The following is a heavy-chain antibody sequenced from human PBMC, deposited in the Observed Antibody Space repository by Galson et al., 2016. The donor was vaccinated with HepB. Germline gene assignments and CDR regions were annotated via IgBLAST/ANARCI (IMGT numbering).Heavy chain of an antibody. CDR1: GFTFSNFA. D-gene: IGHD5-18*01. V-gene: IGHV3-23*01. Sequence: SLRLSCAASGFTFSNFAMSWVRQAPGKGLEWVSVFGGVGNSGDNTYYADSVKGRFTISRDNSKNTLYLQMNSLRTEDTAVYYCAKDSRGYNYGSLDYWGQGTLVTVSS. CDR2: FGGVGNSGDNT. J-gene: IGHJ4*02. CDR3: AKDSRGYNYGSLDY.